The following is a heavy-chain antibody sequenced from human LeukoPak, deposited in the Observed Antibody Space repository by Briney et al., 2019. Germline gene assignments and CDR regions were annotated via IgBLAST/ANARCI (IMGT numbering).Heavy chain of an antibody. Sequence: SETLSLTCTVSSDSIFTSNWWSWVRQPPGKGREWIGQIFHSGSTSYSPSLKSRVTISMDKSKNQISLRLTSVTAADTAVYYCARSPTKRVPEDYWGQGTLVTVSS. CDR3: ARSPTKRVPEDY. CDR2: IFHSGST. J-gene: IGHJ4*02. D-gene: IGHD2-2*01. CDR1: SDSIFTSNW. V-gene: IGHV4-4*02.